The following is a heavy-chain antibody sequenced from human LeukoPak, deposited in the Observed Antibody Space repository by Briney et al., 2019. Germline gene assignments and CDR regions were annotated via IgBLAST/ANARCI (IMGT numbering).Heavy chain of an antibody. CDR1: GFTFSSYA. CDR2: ISFDEINK. Sequence: GGSLRLSCAASGFTFSSYAIQWVRQAPGKGLEWVAVISFDEINKYSADSVKGRFTISRDNSKNTVYLQMNSLRVEDTAVYYCAKERLGWGYDGNDAFDIWGQGTMVTVSS. CDR3: AKERLGWGYDGNDAFDI. J-gene: IGHJ3*02. V-gene: IGHV3-30*18. D-gene: IGHD3-22*01.